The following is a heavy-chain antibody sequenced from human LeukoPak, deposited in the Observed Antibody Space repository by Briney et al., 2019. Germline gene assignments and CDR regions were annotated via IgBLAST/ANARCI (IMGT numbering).Heavy chain of an antibody. D-gene: IGHD1-26*01. J-gene: IGHJ4*02. CDR3: AREGYSGSSSFDY. CDR2: INAGNGNT. CDR1: GYTFNSYA. Sequence: GASVKVSCKASGYTFNSYAMHWVRQALGQRLEWMGWINAGNGNTKYSQKFQGRVTITRDTSASTAYMELSSLRSEDTAVYYCAREGYSGSSSFDYWGQGTLVTVSS. V-gene: IGHV1-3*01.